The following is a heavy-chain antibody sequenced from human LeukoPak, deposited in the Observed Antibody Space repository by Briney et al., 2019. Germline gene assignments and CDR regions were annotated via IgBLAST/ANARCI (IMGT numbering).Heavy chain of an antibody. J-gene: IGHJ4*02. CDR1: GGSISSSSYY. Sequence: PSETLSLTCTVSGGSISSSSYYWGWIRQPPGKGLEWIGSIYYSGSTYYNPSLKSRVTISVDTSKNQYSLKLSSVTAADTAVYYCAGHFYDYVWGNGVYYFDYWGQGTLVTVSS. CDR3: AGHFYDYVWGNGVYYFDY. V-gene: IGHV4-39*01. D-gene: IGHD3-16*01. CDR2: IYYSGST.